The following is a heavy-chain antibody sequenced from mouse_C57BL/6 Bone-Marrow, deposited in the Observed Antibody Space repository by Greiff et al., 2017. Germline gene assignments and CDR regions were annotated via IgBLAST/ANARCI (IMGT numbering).Heavy chain of an antibody. CDR1: GYTFTSYW. J-gene: IGHJ3*01. Sequence: QVQLQQPGAELVKPGASVKLSCKASGYTFTSYWMPWVKQRPGQGLEWIGMIHPNSGSTNYNEKFKSKATLTVDKSSSPAYMQLSRLASEDSAVYYCASYDGYKGAWFPNWGQGTLVPASA. D-gene: IGHD2-3*01. CDR2: IHPNSGST. V-gene: IGHV1-64*01. CDR3: ASYDGYKGAWFPN.